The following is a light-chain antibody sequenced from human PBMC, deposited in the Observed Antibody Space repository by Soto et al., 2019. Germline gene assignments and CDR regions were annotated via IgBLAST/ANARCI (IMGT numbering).Light chain of an antibody. CDR1: QSVSSK. J-gene: IGKJ5*01. V-gene: IGKV3-15*01. CDR3: QQYNDWFSST. Sequence: EIVMTQSPATLSVSPGERAALSCRASQSVSSKLAWYRQRPGQAPRLVIYDTSTRATGVPARFSGSGSGTEFTLTICSLQSEDFGVYDCQQYNDWFSSTFGQGTRLESK. CDR2: DTS.